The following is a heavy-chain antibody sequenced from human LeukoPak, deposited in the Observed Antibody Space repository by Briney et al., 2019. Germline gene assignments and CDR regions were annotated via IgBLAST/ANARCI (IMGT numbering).Heavy chain of an antibody. V-gene: IGHV4-38-2*02. CDR3: ARFQGYYDILTGFDY. CDR1: GYSISSGYY. CDR2: IYHRGST. J-gene: IGHJ4*02. Sequence: SETLSLTCSVSGYSISSGYYWGWIRQPPGKGLEWIGSIYHRGSTYYNPSLQSRVTISVDTSKNQFSLKLSSVTAADTAVYYCARFQGYYDILTGFDYWGQGTLVTVSS. D-gene: IGHD3-9*01.